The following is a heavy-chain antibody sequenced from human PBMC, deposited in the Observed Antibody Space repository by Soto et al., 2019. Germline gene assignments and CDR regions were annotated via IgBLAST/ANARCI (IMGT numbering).Heavy chain of an antibody. V-gene: IGHV4-34*01. CDR3: ATALRADYFDY. CDR1: GGSFSGYY. Sequence: PSETLSLTCAVYGGSFSGYYWSWIRQPPGKGLEWIGEINHSGSTNYNPSLKSRVTISVDTSKNQFSLKLSSVTAADTAVYYCATALRADYFDYWGQGTLVTVSS. CDR2: INHSGST. J-gene: IGHJ4*02.